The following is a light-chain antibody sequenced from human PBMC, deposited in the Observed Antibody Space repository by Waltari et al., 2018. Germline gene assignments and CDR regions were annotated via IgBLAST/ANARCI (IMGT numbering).Light chain of an antibody. Sequence: SYELTQPPSVSVSPGQTASITCSGDKLGDKYACWYRQKPGQSPVLVIYQDSKRPSGIPERFSGSNSGNTATLTISGTQAMDEADYYCQAWDSSILFGGGTKLTVL. CDR2: QDS. J-gene: IGLJ2*01. V-gene: IGLV3-1*01. CDR3: QAWDSSIL. CDR1: KLGDKY.